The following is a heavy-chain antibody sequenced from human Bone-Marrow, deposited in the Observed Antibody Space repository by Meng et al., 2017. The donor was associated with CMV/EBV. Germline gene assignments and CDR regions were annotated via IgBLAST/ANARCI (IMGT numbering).Heavy chain of an antibody. J-gene: IGHJ1*01. CDR3: ARDPNRSGSKGYFQH. V-gene: IGHV3-66*02. Sequence: GESLKISCAASGLSVSSTYITWVRQAPGKGLEWVSAIYSDGNTYYADSVKGRFTISRDNSKNTLYLQMNSLRAEDTALYYCARDPNRSGSKGYFQHWGQGTLVTVSS. CDR2: IYSDGNT. CDR1: GLSVSSTY. D-gene: IGHD3-22*01.